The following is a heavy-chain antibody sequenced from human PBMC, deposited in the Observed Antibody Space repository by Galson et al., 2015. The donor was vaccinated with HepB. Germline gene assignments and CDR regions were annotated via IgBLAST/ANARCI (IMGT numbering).Heavy chain of an antibody. J-gene: IGHJ6*02. V-gene: IGHV3-64*01. D-gene: IGHD3-10*01. CDR3: AREGPRYGSGSWGYYYYYYGMDV. CDR2: ISSNGGST. Sequence: SLRLSCAASGFTFSSYAMHWVRQAPGKGLEYVSAISSNGGSTYYANSVKGRFTISRDNSKNTLYLQMGSLRAEDMAVYYCAREGPRYGSGSWGYYYYYYGMDVWGQGTTVTVSS. CDR1: GFTFSSYA.